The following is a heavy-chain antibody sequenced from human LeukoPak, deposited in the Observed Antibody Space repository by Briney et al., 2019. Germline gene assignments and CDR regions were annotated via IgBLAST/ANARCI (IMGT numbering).Heavy chain of an antibody. Sequence: ASVKVSCKASGYTFTSYDISWVRQAPGQGLEWMGWISAYNGNTNYAQKLQGRVTMTTDTSTSTAYMELRSLRSDDTAVYYCARDALGRTRGYYYYMDVWGKGTTVTVSS. CDR2: ISAYNGNT. J-gene: IGHJ6*03. CDR1: GYTFTSYD. CDR3: ARDALGRTRGYYYYMDV. D-gene: IGHD1-26*01. V-gene: IGHV1-18*01.